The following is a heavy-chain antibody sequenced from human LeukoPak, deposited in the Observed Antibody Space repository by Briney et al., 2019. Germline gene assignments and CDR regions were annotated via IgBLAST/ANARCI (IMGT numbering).Heavy chain of an antibody. J-gene: IGHJ5*02. CDR3: ARVTGGRYCSTTSCYMRGWFDP. CDR2: INPSGGST. CDR1: GYTFTSYY. Sequence: ASVKVSCKASGYTFTSYYMHWVRQAPGQGLEWMGIINPSGGSTSYAQKFQGRVTMTTDTSTSTAYMELSSLRSEDTAVYYCARVTGGRYCSTTSCYMRGWFDPWGQGTLVTVSS. V-gene: IGHV1-46*01. D-gene: IGHD2-2*02.